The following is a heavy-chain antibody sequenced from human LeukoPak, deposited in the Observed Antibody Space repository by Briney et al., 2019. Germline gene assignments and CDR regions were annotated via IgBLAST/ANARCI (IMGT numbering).Heavy chain of an antibody. CDR2: IYSGGDT. D-gene: IGHD2-8*01. CDR3: ATRDRNNGVDY. CDR1: EFTVYNSY. Sequence: GGSLRLSCAVSEFTVYNSYMSWVRQAPGKGLEWVSIIYSGGDTFYVDSVKGRFTISRDKSKNTVYLQMNSLRAEDTAVYYCATRDRNNGVDYWGQGTHVTVSS. V-gene: IGHV3-53*01. J-gene: IGHJ4*02.